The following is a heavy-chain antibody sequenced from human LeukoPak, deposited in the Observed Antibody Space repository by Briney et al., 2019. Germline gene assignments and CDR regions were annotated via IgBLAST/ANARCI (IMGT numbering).Heavy chain of an antibody. D-gene: IGHD3-10*01. CDR1: GYTFTSYD. Sequence: ASVKVSCKASGYTFTSYDINWVRQATGQGREWMGWMNPNSGNKGYAQKFQGRVTMTRNTSIRTAYMELSSLRSEDTAVYYCARGEYYYGSGLAPPNWFDHWGQGTLVTVSS. CDR3: ARGEYYYGSGLAPPNWFDH. J-gene: IGHJ5*02. V-gene: IGHV1-8*01. CDR2: MNPNSGNK.